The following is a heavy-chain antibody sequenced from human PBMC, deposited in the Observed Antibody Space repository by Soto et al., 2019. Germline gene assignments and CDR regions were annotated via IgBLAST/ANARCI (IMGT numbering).Heavy chain of an antibody. CDR1: GFTFSNYW. D-gene: IGHD3-16*01. CDR3: ARYLGGDDSH. CDR2: INTDGSTT. J-gene: IGHJ4*02. Sequence: EVQLVESGGGLVQPGGSLRLSCAASGFTFSNYWMHWVRQAPGKGPVWVSRINTDGSTTNYADSVKGRFTISRDNAKNTFDRQTTSLGAEYAAVYSCARYLGGDDSHWGQGTLVTVSS. V-gene: IGHV3-74*01.